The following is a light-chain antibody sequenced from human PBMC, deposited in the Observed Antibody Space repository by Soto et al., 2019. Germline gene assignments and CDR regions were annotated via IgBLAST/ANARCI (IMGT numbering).Light chain of an antibody. CDR1: QSVSSN. Sequence: EIVLTQSPGTLSLSPGERATLSCRASQSVSSNLAWYQQKPGQAPRLLIYGASTRATGIPARFSGSGSGADFTLTISRLEPEDFAVYYCQQYTTSPFTFGPGTKVDIK. J-gene: IGKJ3*01. CDR2: GAS. CDR3: QQYTTSPFT. V-gene: IGKV3-20*01.